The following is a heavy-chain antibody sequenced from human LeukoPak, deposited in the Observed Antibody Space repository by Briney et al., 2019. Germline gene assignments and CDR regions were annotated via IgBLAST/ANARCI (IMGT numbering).Heavy chain of an antibody. Sequence: GGSLRLSCAASGFAFSDYSMNWVRQAPGKGLEWVANIKQDGSEKYYVDSVKGRFTISRDNAKNSLYLQMNSLRAEDTAVYYCARDIVAINYWGQGTLVTVSS. CDR1: GFAFSDYS. CDR3: ARDIVAINY. CDR2: IKQDGSEK. D-gene: IGHD5-12*01. J-gene: IGHJ4*02. V-gene: IGHV3-7*01.